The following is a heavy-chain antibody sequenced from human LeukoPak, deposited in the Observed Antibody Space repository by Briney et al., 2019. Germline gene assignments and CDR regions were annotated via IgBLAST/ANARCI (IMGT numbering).Heavy chain of an antibody. V-gene: IGHV4-34*01. CDR1: GASFSGYY. CDR3: AKVYSSSSRDAFDV. D-gene: IGHD6-6*01. Sequence: PPETLSLTCAVYGASFSGYYWSWIRQPPGKGLEWIGEINHSGSTNYNVSLESRVTMSVDTSKNQFTLKLNSVTAADTAVYYCAKVYSSSSRDAFDVWGPGTMVTVSS. CDR2: INHSGST. J-gene: IGHJ3*01.